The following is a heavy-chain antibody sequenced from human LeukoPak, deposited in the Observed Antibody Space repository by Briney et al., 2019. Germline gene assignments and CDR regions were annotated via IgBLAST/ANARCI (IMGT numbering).Heavy chain of an antibody. CDR2: ISKDGSNK. CDR3: VEDPQLLWFGELDAFDI. V-gene: IGHV3-30-3*01. Sequence: GGSLRLSCAASGFTFSRYAMHWVRQAPGKGLELVALISKDGSNKYYADSVKGRFSISRDNSKNTLYLQMNSLRAEDTAVYYCVEDPQLLWFGELDAFDIWGQGTMVTVSS. CDR1: GFTFSRYA. J-gene: IGHJ3*02. D-gene: IGHD3-10*01.